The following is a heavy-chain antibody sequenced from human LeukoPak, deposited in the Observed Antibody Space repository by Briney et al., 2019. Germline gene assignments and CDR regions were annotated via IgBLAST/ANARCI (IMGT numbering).Heavy chain of an antibody. CDR2: MNPNSGNT. D-gene: IGHD1-1*01. J-gene: IGHJ6*03. CDR1: GYTFTSYD. Sequence: ASVKVSCKASGYTFTSYDINWVRQATGQGLEWMGWMNPNSGNTGYAQKFQGRVTMTRNTSISTAYMELSSLRSEDTAVYYCARHSRQLERQAIYYYMDVWGKGTTVTISS. CDR3: ARHSRQLERQAIYYYMDV. V-gene: IGHV1-8*01.